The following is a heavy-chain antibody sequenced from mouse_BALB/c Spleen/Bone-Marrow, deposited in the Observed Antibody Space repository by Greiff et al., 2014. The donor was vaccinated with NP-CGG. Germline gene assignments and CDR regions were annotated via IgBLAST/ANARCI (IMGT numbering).Heavy chain of an antibody. CDR2: IWTGGGT. CDR1: GFSLTSYD. J-gene: IGHJ3*01. D-gene: IGHD2-3*01. CDR3: VRGGYYSWFAY. Sequence: VQLVESGPGLVAPSQSLSITCTVSGFSLTSYDISWIRQPPGKGLEWLGVIWTGGGTNYNSALMSRLSISKDNSKSQVFLKMNSLQTDDTAIYYCVRGGYYSWFAYWGQGTLVTVSA. V-gene: IGHV2-9-2*01.